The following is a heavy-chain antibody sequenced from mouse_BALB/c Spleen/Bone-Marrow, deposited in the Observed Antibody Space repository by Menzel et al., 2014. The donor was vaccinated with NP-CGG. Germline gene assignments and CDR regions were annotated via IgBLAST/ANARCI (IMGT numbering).Heavy chain of an antibody. CDR1: GFSLTCYG. CDR2: IWGDGST. J-gene: IGHJ4*01. CDR3: ARDSFLITRALDY. D-gene: IGHD2-4*01. V-gene: IGHV2-6-7*01. Sequence: VKLQESGPGLVAPSQSLSITCTVSGFSLTCYGVSWVRQPPGKGLEWLGMIWGDGSTDYNSALKSRLSITKDNSKSQVFLKMSSLQTDDTARYYCARDSFLITRALDYWGQGTSVTVSS.